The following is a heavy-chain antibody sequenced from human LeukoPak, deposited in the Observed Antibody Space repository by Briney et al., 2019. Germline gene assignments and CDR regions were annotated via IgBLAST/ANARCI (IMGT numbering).Heavy chain of an antibody. CDR3: ARDHSGSYYSPHEY. J-gene: IGHJ4*02. D-gene: IGHD3-10*01. V-gene: IGHV4-38-2*02. CDR1: GYSISSGYY. CDR2: IHHSGST. Sequence: SETLSLTCTVSGYSISSGYYWGWIRQPPGKGLEWIGSIHHSGSTYYNPSLESRVTISVDTSKNQVSLKLSSVTAADTAVYYCARDHSGSYYSPHEYWGQGTLVIVSS.